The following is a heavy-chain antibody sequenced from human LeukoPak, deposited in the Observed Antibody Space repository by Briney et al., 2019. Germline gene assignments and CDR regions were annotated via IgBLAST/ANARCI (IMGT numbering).Heavy chain of an antibody. J-gene: IGHJ5*02. V-gene: IGHV1-18*01. CDR1: GYTFTSYG. CDR2: ISAYNGNT. Sequence: ASVKVSCKASGYTFTSYGISWVRQAAGQGLEWMGWISAYNGNTNYAQKFQGRVTMTTDTSTSAAYMELRSLRSDDTAVFYCARVILFQDYYDSSGYYYWFDPWGQGTLVTVSS. CDR3: ARVILFQDYYDSSGYYYWFDP. D-gene: IGHD3-22*01.